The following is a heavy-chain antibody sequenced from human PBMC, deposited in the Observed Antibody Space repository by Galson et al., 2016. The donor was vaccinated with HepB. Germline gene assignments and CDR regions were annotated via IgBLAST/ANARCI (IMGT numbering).Heavy chain of an antibody. CDR3: AREKPPDDFWNGFSYWHFDL. CDR2: IYSTGST. CDR1: GGSITSGSYY. V-gene: IGHV4-61*02. J-gene: IGHJ2*01. D-gene: IGHD3-3*01. Sequence: TLSLTCTVSGGSITSGSYYWSWIRQPAGKGLEWIGRIYSTGSTNYNSSLQSRATISMDTSRDQFSLKLNSVTAADTAVYYCAREKPPDDFWNGFSYWHFDLWGRGTLITVSS.